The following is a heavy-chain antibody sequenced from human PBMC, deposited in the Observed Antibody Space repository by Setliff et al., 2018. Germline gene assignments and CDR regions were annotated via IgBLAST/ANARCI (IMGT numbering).Heavy chain of an antibody. CDR1: GGTFSGYA. V-gene: IGHV1-69*06. Sequence: SVKVSCKVSGGTFSGYAITWVRRAPGQGLEWVGGIIPIYGAANYARKFQGRVTITADTSTGTAYMELRALSSDDTAIYYCTRGRGPRVVVAVPLDFWGQGTLVTVSS. CDR3: TRGRGPRVVVAVPLDF. CDR2: IIPIYGAA. J-gene: IGHJ4*02. D-gene: IGHD2-15*01.